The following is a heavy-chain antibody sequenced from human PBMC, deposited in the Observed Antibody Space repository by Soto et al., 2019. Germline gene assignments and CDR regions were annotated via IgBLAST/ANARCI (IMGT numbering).Heavy chain of an antibody. V-gene: IGHV1-69*02. D-gene: IGHD4-17*01. J-gene: IGHJ4*02. CDR2: IIPILGIA. CDR1: GGTFSSYT. Sequence: QVQLVQSGAEVKKPGSSVKVSCKASGGTFSSYTISWVRQAPGQGLEWMGRIIPILGIANYAQKFQGRVTIXAXXSTSTAYMELSSLRSEDTAVYYCARAVTTVTSFDYWGQGTLVTVSS. CDR3: ARAVTTVTSFDY.